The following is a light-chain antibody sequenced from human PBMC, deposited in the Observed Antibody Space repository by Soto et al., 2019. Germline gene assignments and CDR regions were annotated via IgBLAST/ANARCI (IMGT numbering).Light chain of an antibody. V-gene: IGLV2-23*02. J-gene: IGLJ3*02. CDR3: CSYTNSITWV. CDR2: EVT. CDR1: SSDVGSYNL. Sequence: QSALTQPASVSGSPGQSITISCTGTSSDVGSYNLVSWYQRYPGKAPKLLTYEVTKRPSGVSNRFSASKSGNTASLTISGIQAEAEADYYGCSYTNSITWVFGGGTKLTVL.